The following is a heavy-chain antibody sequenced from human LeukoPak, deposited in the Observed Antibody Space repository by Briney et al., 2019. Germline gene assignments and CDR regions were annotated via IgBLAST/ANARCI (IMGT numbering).Heavy chain of an antibody. D-gene: IGHD1-26*01. CDR3: ARVRIVGSTYDAFDI. J-gene: IGHJ3*02. CDR1: GFTFSSYS. Sequence: GGSLRLSCAASGFTFSSYSMNWVRQAPGKGLEWVSSISNSSSYICYADSVKGRFTISRDNARSSLYLQMNSLRAEDTAVYYCARVRIVGSTYDAFDIWGQGTMVTVSS. CDR2: ISNSSSYI. V-gene: IGHV3-21*01.